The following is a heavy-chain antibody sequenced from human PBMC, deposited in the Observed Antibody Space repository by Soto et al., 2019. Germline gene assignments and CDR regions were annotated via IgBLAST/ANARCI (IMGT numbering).Heavy chain of an antibody. D-gene: IGHD5-12*01. V-gene: IGHV5-51*01. Sequence: ESLKTSCKGSGYSFTIDCIGGGRESPEKGLEWMEIIYPGDSDTRYSPSFQGPVTISADQSISTAYLQWSSLKASDSSMYYCARRRRDGYKISQLDYWGQGTLVTVSS. CDR3: ARRRRDGYKISQLDY. CDR1: GYSFTIDC. CDR2: IYPGDSDT. J-gene: IGHJ4*02.